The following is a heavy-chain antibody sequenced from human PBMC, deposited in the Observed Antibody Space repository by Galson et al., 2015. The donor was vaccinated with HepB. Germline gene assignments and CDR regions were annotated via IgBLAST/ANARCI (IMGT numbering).Heavy chain of an antibody. V-gene: IGHV3-30-3*01. CDR1: GFTFSSYA. CDR2: ISYDGSNK. CDR3: AREGGYCSSTSCYTTDYYYYYYMDV. J-gene: IGHJ6*03. D-gene: IGHD2-2*02. Sequence: SLRLSCAASGFTFSSYAMHWVRQAPGKGLEWVAVISYDGSNKYYADSVKGRFTISRDNSKNTLYLQMNSLRAEDTAVYYCAREGGYCSSTSCYTTDYYYYYYMDVWGKGTTVTVSS.